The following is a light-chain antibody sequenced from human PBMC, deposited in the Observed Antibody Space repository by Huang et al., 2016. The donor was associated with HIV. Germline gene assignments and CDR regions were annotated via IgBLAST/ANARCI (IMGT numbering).Light chain of an antibody. Sequence: EIVLTQSPVTLSLYPGERATLSCRASQSVSNDLVWYQQRPGQAPRLLISDASNRATGIPPRFSGSGSGTDFTLTISSLEPEDFAVYYCQQRSAWPLTFGGGTKVEIK. CDR2: DAS. V-gene: IGKV3-11*01. CDR3: QQRSAWPLT. J-gene: IGKJ4*01. CDR1: QSVSND.